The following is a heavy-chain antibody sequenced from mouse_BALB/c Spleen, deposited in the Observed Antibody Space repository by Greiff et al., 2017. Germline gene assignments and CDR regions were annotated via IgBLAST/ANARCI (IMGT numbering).Heavy chain of an antibody. CDR3: ARLDYDSWFAY. CDR1: GFTFSSYY. J-gene: IGHJ3*01. CDR2: INSNGGST. Sequence: EVMLVESGGGLVKLGGSLKLSCAASGFTFSSYYMSWVRQTPEKRLELVAAINSNGGSTYYPDTVKGRFTISRDNAKNTLYLQMSSLKSEDTALYYCARLDYDSWFAYWGQGTLVTVSA. V-gene: IGHV5-6-2*01. D-gene: IGHD2-4*01.